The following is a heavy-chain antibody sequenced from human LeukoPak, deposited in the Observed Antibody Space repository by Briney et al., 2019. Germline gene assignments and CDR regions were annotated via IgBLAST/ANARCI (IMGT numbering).Heavy chain of an antibody. CDR1: GFTVSSNY. V-gene: IGHV3-53*01. D-gene: IGHD3-10*01. J-gene: IGHJ3*02. Sequence: GGSLRLSCAASGFTVSSNYMSWVRQAPGKGLEWVSVIYSGGSTYYADSVEGRFTISRDNSENTLYLQMNSLRAEDTAVYYCAKEQRPRYGSGTSYALDNWGQGTMVTVSS. CDR3: AKEQRPRYGSGTSYALDN. CDR2: IYSGGST.